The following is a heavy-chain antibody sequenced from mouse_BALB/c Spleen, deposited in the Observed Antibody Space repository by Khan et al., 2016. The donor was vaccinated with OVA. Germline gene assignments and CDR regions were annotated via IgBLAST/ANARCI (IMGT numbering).Heavy chain of an antibody. D-gene: IGHD2-1*01. CDR3: TRSGYGSFAY. J-gene: IGHJ3*01. Sequence: QVQLQQSGAELVKPGASVKLSCKASVFTFTSYYMYWVKQRPGQGLEWIGEFNPSNGDTNFNEKFKSKATLTVDRSSSTAYMQLSSLTSEDSAVYYCTRSGYGSFAYWGQGLWSLSLQ. CDR2: FNPSNGDT. CDR1: VFTFTSYY. V-gene: IGHV1S81*02.